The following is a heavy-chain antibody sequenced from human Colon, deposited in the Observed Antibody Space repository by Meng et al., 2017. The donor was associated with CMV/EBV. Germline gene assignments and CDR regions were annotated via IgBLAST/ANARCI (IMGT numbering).Heavy chain of an antibody. CDR3: ARDWVPHGMDV. J-gene: IGHJ6*02. D-gene: IGHD1-1*01. CDR1: GFGFNNHA. V-gene: IGHV3-23*03. CDR2: IYAGAGST. Sequence: GGSLRLSCAASGFGFNNHAMSWVRRAPGKGLEWVSIIYAGAGSTFYADSVKGRFTISRDNSKNTLFLQMNSLRAEDTAIYYCARDWVPHGMDVWGQGTTVTVSS.